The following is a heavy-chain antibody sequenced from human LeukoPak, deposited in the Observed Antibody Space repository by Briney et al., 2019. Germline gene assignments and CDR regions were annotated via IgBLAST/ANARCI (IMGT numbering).Heavy chain of an antibody. Sequence: SETLSLTCTVSNGYISNSNFYWGWIRQPPGKGLEWIGSIFYDGSSDYNPSLKSRVTISVDTSKNQFSLKLTSVTAADTAVYYCARVEYYDSGTYGWFDPWGQGTLVTVSS. CDR3: ARVEYYDSGTYGWFDP. V-gene: IGHV4-39*01. D-gene: IGHD3-10*01. J-gene: IGHJ5*02. CDR2: IFYDGSS. CDR1: NGYISNSNFY.